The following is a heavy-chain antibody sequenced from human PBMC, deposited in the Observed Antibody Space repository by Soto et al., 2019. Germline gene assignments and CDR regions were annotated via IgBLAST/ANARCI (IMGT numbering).Heavy chain of an antibody. D-gene: IGHD2-15*01. CDR2: IIPIFGTA. J-gene: IGHJ4*02. CDR3: ARESRYCSGGCCHFLDVNDY. Sequence: SVKVSCKASGGTFSSYAISWVRQAPGQGLEWMGGIIPIFGTANYAQKFQGRVTITADESTSTAYMELSSLRSEDTAVYYCARESRYCSGGCCHFLDVNDYWGQRTLVTVSS. V-gene: IGHV1-69*13. CDR1: GGTFSSYA.